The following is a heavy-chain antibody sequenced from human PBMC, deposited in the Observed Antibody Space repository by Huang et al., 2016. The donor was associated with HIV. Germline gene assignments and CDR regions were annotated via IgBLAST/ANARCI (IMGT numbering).Heavy chain of an antibody. Sequence: EVQLVQSGAEVTGPGESLKISFYTSGYTFTSYWIGWVRQMPGKGLEWMGIICPGDSDTRYSPSIQGRVSISADKSFNTAYLHWSSLRASDTARYYCVRRGFDSNTWIFDSWGQGTLVTVSS. J-gene: IGHJ4*02. D-gene: IGHD3-22*01. V-gene: IGHV5-51*03. CDR1: GYTFTSYW. CDR3: VRRGFDSNTWIFDS. CDR2: ICPGDSDT.